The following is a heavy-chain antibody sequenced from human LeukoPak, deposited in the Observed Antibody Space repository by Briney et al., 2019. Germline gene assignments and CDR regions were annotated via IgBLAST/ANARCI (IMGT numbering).Heavy chain of an antibody. CDR2: IASSSNI. D-gene: IGHD3-16*01. CDR1: GFTFSTYS. Sequence: GESLRLSCAASGFTFSTYSMNWVRQAPGKGLEWVSSIASSSNIYYADSVKGRFTIPRDNAKNSLYLQMNSLRAEDTAVYYCAREWGYYDYWGQGTLVTVSS. V-gene: IGHV3-21*01. J-gene: IGHJ4*02. CDR3: AREWGYYDY.